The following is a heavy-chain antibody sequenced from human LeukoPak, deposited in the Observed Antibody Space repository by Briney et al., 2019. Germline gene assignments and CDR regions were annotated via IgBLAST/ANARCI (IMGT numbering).Heavy chain of an antibody. CDR3: AKGIRPEG. J-gene: IGHJ4*02. Sequence: PGRSLRLSCAASGFTFDDYAMHWVRQAPGKGLEWVSGISWNSGSIEYADSVKGRFTISRDNSKYTVYVQMNSLRAEDTAVYYCAKGIRPEGWGQGTLVTVSS. V-gene: IGHV3-9*01. CDR2: ISWNSGSI. CDR1: GFTFDDYA. D-gene: IGHD1-14*01.